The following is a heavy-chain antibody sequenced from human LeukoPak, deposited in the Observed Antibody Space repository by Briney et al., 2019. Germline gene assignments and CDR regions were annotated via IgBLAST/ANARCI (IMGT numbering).Heavy chain of an antibody. CDR1: GGSISSSSYY. CDR3: ARAVSTPAFDI. Sequence: SETLSLTCTVSGGSISSSSYYWGWIRQPPGEGLEWIGSIYYSGSTYYNPSLKSRVTISVDTSKNQFSLKLSSVTAADTAVYYCARAVSTPAFDIWGQGTMVTVSS. V-gene: IGHV4-39*07. J-gene: IGHJ3*02. D-gene: IGHD3-16*01. CDR2: IYYSGST.